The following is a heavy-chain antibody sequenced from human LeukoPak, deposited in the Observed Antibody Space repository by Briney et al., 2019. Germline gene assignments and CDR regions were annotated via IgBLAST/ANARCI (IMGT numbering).Heavy chain of an antibody. CDR1: GGSISSCGCS. CDR3: ARGRITMVRGVYNWFDP. J-gene: IGHJ5*02. CDR2: IYHSGST. Sequence: PSETLSLTCAVSGGSISSCGCSWSWIRQPPGKGLEWIGYIYHSGSTYYNPSLKSRVTISVDTSKNQFSLKLSSVTAADTAVYYCARGRITMVRGVYNWFDPWGQGTLVTVSS. D-gene: IGHD3-10*01. V-gene: IGHV4-30-2*01.